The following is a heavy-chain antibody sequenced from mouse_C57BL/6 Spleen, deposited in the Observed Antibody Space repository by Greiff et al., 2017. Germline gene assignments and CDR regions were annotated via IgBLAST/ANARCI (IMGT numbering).Heavy chain of an antibody. V-gene: IGHV1-42*01. Sequence: VQLQQSGPELVKPGASVKISCKASGYSFTGYYMNWVKQSPEKSLEWIGEINPSTGGTTYNQKFKAKATLTVDKSSSTAYMQLKSLTSEDSAVYYCARTTGEGYFDVWGTGTTVTVSS. CDR2: INPSTGGT. J-gene: IGHJ1*03. CDR3: ARTTGEGYFDV. CDR1: GYSFTGYY. D-gene: IGHD2-12*01.